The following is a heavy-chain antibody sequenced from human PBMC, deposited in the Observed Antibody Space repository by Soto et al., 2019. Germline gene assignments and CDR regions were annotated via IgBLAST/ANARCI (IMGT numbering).Heavy chain of an antibody. CDR2: ISGSGGST. Sequence: EVQLLESGGGLVQPGGSLRLSCAASGFTSSSYAMSWVRQAPGKGLEWVSAISGSGGSTYYADSVKGRFTISRDNSKNTLYLQMNSLRAEDTAVYYCAKDRPEGIAAAGEFDYWGQGTLVTVAS. V-gene: IGHV3-23*01. CDR3: AKDRPEGIAAAGEFDY. CDR1: GFTSSSYA. D-gene: IGHD6-13*01. J-gene: IGHJ4*02.